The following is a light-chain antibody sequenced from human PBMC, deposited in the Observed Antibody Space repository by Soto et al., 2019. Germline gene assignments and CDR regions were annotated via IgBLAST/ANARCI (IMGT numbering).Light chain of an antibody. Sequence: QSVLTQPASVSDSPGQSITISSIGTSSDIGAFNHVSWHQQHPGKAPKLIIYDGINRPSGVSNLFSGSKTGNTASLIISGLQAEDEADYYCSSYTSSSSYVFGSGTKVTVL. V-gene: IGLV2-14*03. CDR2: DGI. CDR3: SSYTSSSSYV. CDR1: SSDIGAFNH. J-gene: IGLJ1*01.